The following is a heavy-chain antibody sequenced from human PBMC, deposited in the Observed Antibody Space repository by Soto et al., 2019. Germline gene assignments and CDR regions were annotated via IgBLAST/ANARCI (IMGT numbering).Heavy chain of an antibody. D-gene: IGHD6-6*01. CDR2: LYYSWST. V-gene: IGHV4-59*01. J-gene: IGHJ2*01. CDR1: GGSISSYY. CDR3: ARHIAARLWWYFDL. Sequence: QVQLQESGPGLVKPSETLSLTCTVSGGSISSYYWSWIRQPPGKGLEWIGYLYYSWSTNYNPSLKSRVTISVDTSKNQFSLKLSSVTAADTAVYYCARHIAARLWWYFDLWGRGTLVTVSS.